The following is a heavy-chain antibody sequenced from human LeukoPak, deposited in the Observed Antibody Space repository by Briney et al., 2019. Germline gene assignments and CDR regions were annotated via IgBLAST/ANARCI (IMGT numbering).Heavy chain of an antibody. J-gene: IGHJ4*02. CDR1: GFIFNIYW. CDR3: AKGPLLWD. D-gene: IGHD2/OR15-2a*01. CDR2: ISGSGGST. Sequence: PGGSLRLSCAASGFIFNIYWMSWVRQAPGKGLEWVSSISGSGGSTYYADSVKGRFTISRDNSKNTLYLQMNSLRAEDTAVYYCAKGPLLWDWGQGTLVTVSS. V-gene: IGHV3-23*01.